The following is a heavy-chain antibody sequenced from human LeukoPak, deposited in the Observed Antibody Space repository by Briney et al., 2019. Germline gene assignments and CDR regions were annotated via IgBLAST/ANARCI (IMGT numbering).Heavy chain of an antibody. D-gene: IGHD5-18*01. Sequence: GGSLRLSCAASGFTFSDYYMSWIRQAPGQGLEWLSYISSSSTYTNYADSVKGRFSISRDNAKNSVYLQMNSLRAEDTAVYYCAKGYSYGHLWGQGTLVTVSS. CDR1: GFTFSDYY. V-gene: IGHV3-11*03. J-gene: IGHJ4*02. CDR3: AKGYSYGHL. CDR2: ISSSSTYT.